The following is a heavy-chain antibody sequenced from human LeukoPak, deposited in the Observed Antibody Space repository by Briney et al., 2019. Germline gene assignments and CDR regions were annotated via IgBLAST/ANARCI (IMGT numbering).Heavy chain of an antibody. Sequence: SGGSLRLSCAASGFTFSSHAMSWVRQAPGKGLEWVSAVSGSGDDTFYADSVKGRFTISRDYSQNTLFLEMNSLRAEDTALYYCAKSDCSSIYCYVLDYWGQGTLVTVSS. CDR1: GFTFSSHA. V-gene: IGHV3-23*01. J-gene: IGHJ4*02. CDR2: VSGSGDDT. D-gene: IGHD2-2*01. CDR3: AKSDCSSIYCYVLDY.